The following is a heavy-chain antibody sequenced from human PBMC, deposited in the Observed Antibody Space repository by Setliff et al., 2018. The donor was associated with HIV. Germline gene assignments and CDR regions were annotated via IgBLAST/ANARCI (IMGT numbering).Heavy chain of an antibody. CDR1: GYTFTSYG. J-gene: IGHJ4*02. CDR3: ARKYCTNGVCYKTGEFDY. V-gene: IGHV1-18*01. D-gene: IGHD2-8*01. CDR2: ISAYNGNT. Sequence: GASVKVSCKASGYTFTSYGINWVRQAPGQGLEWMGWISAYNGNTFYAQKFQGRVTITADESTSTAYMELSSLRSDDTAVYYCARKYCTNGVCYKTGEFDYWGQGTLVTVSS.